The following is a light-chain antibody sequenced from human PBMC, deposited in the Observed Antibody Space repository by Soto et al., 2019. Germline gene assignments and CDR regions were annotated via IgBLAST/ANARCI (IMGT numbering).Light chain of an antibody. Sequence: EIVLTQSPGTLSLSPGERATLSCRASQYVSSSSLAWYQQKRGQAPRLLIHDASSRATGIPDRFSGSGSGTDFTLTISRLEPEAFAVYYCQQYDTSPPLYTFGQGTRLDIK. CDR3: QQYDTSPPLYT. V-gene: IGKV3-20*01. J-gene: IGKJ2*01. CDR1: QYVSSSS. CDR2: DAS.